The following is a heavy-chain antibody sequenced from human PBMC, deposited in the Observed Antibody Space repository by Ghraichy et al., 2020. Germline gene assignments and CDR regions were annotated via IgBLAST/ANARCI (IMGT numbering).Heavy chain of an antibody. CDR3: ARLQLDSSRWDHYYYYYYMDV. Sequence: SETLSLPCTVSGGSISSKTYYWDWIRQPPGKGLEWIGSIYYSGGTYSNPSLKSRVTISINTSKNQFSLKLTSVTAADTAVYYCARLQLDSSRWDHYYYYYYMDVWGKGTTVTVSS. CDR2: IYYSGGT. J-gene: IGHJ6*03. D-gene: IGHD6-13*01. CDR1: GGSISSKTYY. V-gene: IGHV4-39*01.